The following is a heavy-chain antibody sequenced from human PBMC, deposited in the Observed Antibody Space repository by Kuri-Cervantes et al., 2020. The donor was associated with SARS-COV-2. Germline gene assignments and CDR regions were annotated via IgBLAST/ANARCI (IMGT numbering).Heavy chain of an antibody. CDR2: INPDSGGT. Sequence: SVKVSCKASGYTFTGYYIHWVRQAPGQGLEWMGWINPDSGGTDYAQKFQGRVTITADESTSTVYMELTSLRSDDTAMYYCARDCSGTDCNVIVYALSDWGQGTLVTVSS. CDR3: ARDCSGTDCNVIVYALSD. D-gene: IGHD2-8*01. CDR1: GYTFTGYY. V-gene: IGHV1-2*02. J-gene: IGHJ4*02.